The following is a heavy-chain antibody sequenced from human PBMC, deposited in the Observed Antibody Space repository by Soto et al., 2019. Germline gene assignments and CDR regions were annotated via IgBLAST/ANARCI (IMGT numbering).Heavy chain of an antibody. CDR3: ARALGTDAFDI. D-gene: IGHD1-1*01. CDR2: INPNSGGT. J-gene: IGHJ3*02. CDR1: GYTFTGYY. Sequence: GSVKVSCKASGYTFTGYYMHWVRQAPGQGLEWMGWINPNSGGTNYAQKFQGWVTMTRDTSISTAYMELSRLRSDDTAVYYCARALGTDAFDIWGQGTMVTVSS. V-gene: IGHV1-2*04.